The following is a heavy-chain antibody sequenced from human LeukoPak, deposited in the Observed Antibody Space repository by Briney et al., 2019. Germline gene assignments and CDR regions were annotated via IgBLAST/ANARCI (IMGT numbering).Heavy chain of an antibody. D-gene: IGHD1-26*01. Sequence: SETLSLTCTVSGGSISSNAYYWAWIRQPPGKGLEWIGSIYSSVSTYYNPSLKSRVTISVDTSKNQFSLRLSSVTAADAALYYCAYSGSYGHLGYWGQGIPVTVSS. CDR3: AYSGSYGHLGY. CDR2: IYSSVST. J-gene: IGHJ4*02. CDR1: GGSISSNAYY. V-gene: IGHV4-39*01.